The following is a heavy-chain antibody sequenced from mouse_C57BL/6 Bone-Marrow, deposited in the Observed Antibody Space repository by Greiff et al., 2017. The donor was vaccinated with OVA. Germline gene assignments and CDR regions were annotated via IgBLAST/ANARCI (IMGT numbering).Heavy chain of an antibody. V-gene: IGHV10-1*01. Sequence: EVNLVDSGGGLVQPKGSLKLSCAASGFSFNTYAMNWVRQAPGKGLEWVARIRSKSNNYATYYADSVKDRFTISRDDSESMLYLQMNNLKTEDTAMYYCVREGNAGYFDYWGQGTTLTVSS. CDR1: GFSFNTYA. CDR3: VREGNAGYFDY. CDR2: IRSKSNNYAT. D-gene: IGHD4-1*01. J-gene: IGHJ2*01.